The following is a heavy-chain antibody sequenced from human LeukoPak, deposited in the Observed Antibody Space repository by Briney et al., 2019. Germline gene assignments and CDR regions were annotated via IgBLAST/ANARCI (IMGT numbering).Heavy chain of an antibody. CDR1: GCTFTSYD. CDR2: ISAYNGNT. V-gene: IGHV1-18*01. D-gene: IGHD6-13*01. Sequence: ASVKVSCKASGCTFTSYDISWVRQAPGQGLEWMGWISAYNGNTNYAQKFQGRVTMTRDTSTSTVYMELSSLRSEDTAVYYCARDGGGIAAAGATIDYWGQGTLVTVSS. CDR3: ARDGGGIAAAGATIDY. J-gene: IGHJ4*02.